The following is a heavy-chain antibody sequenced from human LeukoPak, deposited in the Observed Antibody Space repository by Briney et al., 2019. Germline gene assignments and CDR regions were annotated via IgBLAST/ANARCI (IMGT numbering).Heavy chain of an antibody. J-gene: IGHJ6*03. CDR3: ARIRLHAYHYYYYMDV. Sequence: GGSLRLSCAASGFTFSSYSMNWVRQAPGKGLEWVSSISSSSSYIYYADSVKGRFTISRDNAKNSLYLQMNSLRAEDTAVYYCARIRLHAYHYYYYMDVWGKGTTVTVSS. D-gene: IGHD4-11*01. V-gene: IGHV3-21*01. CDR1: GFTFSSYS. CDR2: ISSSSSYI.